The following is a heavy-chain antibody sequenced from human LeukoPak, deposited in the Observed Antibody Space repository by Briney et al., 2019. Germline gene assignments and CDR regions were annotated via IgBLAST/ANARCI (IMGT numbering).Heavy chain of an antibody. V-gene: IGHV4-39*01. Sequence: SETLSLTCIVSGGSISSSSYYWGWIRQPPGKGLEWIGSIYFSGSTYYNPSLKSRVTISVDTSKNQFSLKLSSVTAADTAVYYCARHPSYWGQGTLVTVSS. CDR3: ARHPSY. CDR1: GGSISSSSYY. J-gene: IGHJ4*02. CDR2: IYFSGST.